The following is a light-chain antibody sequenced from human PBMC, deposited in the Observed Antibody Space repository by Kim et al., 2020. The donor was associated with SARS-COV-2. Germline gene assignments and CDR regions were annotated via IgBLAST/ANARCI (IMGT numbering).Light chain of an antibody. CDR3: QKYNSAPWT. J-gene: IGKJ1*01. Sequence: PSVGDRVPITCRASQDIANSLAWYQQKPGKVPQVLIYAASTLQSGVPSRFSGSGSGTEFTLTIGSLQTEDVATYYCQKYNSAPWTFGPGTKVDIK. CDR1: QDIANS. V-gene: IGKV1-27*01. CDR2: AAS.